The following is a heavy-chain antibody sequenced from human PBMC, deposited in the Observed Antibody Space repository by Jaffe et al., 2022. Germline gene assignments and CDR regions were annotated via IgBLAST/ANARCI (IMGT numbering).Heavy chain of an antibody. J-gene: IGHJ6*03. Sequence: EVQLVESGGGLVQPGGSLRLSCAASGFTFSSYWMSWVRQAPGKGLEWVANIKQDGSEKYYVDSVKGRFTISRDNAKNSLYLQMNSLRAEDTAVYYCAREGSSWSHEYYYYYYMDVWGKGTTVTVSS. V-gene: IGHV3-7*01. CDR1: GFTFSSYW. CDR2: IKQDGSEK. CDR3: AREGSSWSHEYYYYYYMDV. D-gene: IGHD6-13*01.